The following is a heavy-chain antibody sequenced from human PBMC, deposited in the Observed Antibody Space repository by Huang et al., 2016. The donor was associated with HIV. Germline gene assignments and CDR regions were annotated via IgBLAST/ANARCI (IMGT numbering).Heavy chain of an antibody. CDR1: GASISSGSYY. CDR3: ATWPPGSQMRAFDI. Sequence: QVQLQESGPGLLKPSQTLSLTCTVSGASISSGSYYWTWIRQPAGKGLEWIGHIYTSGSTNYNPYLKSRVTISIDTSKNHFSLRLNSVTAADTAVYYCATWPPGSQMRAFDIWGPGTMITVSS. D-gene: IGHD2-15*01. CDR2: IYTSGST. J-gene: IGHJ3*02. V-gene: IGHV4-61*09.